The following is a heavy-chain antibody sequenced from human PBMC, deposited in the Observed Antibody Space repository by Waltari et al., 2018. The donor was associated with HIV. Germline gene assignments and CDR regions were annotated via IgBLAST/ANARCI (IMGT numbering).Heavy chain of an antibody. CDR1: AFTFSRHW. CDR2: IKQDGSEK. D-gene: IGHD1-26*01. J-gene: IGHJ6*02. CDR3: ARESATSPRYAMDV. Sequence: EVHLVESGGTLVQPGGSLMLSCSASAFTFSRHWMSWVRQAPGKGLEWVANIKQDGSEKNYVASMKGRFTISRDNAKNSLYLQMNSLRVEDTAVYYCARESATSPRYAMDVWGQGTTVTVSS. V-gene: IGHV3-7*01.